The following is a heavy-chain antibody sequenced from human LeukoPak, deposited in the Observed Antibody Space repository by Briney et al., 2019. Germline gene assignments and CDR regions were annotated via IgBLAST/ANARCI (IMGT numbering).Heavy chain of an antibody. V-gene: IGHV3-23*01. CDR2: ISGSGGTT. J-gene: IGHJ4*02. CDR1: GFTFSSYA. CDR3: VKDSYYYDNSGYYYVKDH. D-gene: IGHD3-22*01. Sequence: GGSLRLSCAASGFTFSSYAMNWVRQAPGKGLEWVSGISGSGGTTYYADSVQGRFTISRDNSKNALYVQMNSQRVDDTAIYYCVKDSYYYDNSGYYYVKDHWGQGTLVTVSS.